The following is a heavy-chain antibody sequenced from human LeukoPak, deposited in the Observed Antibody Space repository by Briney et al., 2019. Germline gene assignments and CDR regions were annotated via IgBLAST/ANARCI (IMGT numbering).Heavy chain of an antibody. CDR1: GGSISSGSYY. CDR3: ASTDLLGYCSSTSCSEN. J-gene: IGHJ4*02. V-gene: IGHV4-61*02. Sequence: SETLSLTCTVSGGSISSGSYYWSWIRQPAGKGLEWIGRIYTSGSTNYNPSLKSRVTISVDTSKNQFSLKLSSVTAADTAVYYCASTDLLGYCSSTSCSENWGQGTLVTVSS. CDR2: IYTSGST. D-gene: IGHD2-2*01.